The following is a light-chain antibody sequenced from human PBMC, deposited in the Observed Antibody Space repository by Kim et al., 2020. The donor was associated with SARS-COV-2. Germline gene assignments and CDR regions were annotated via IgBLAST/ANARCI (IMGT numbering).Light chain of an antibody. CDR3: NSRDSSGNHQV. Sequence: SSELTQDPAVSVAWGQPVRITCQGDSLRTYYASWYQQKPGQAPVLVIYGKNNRPSGIPDRFSGSSSANTASLTITGAQAEDEADYYCNSRDSSGNHQVFGGGTQLTVL. J-gene: IGLJ3*02. CDR1: SLRTYY. CDR2: GKN. V-gene: IGLV3-19*01.